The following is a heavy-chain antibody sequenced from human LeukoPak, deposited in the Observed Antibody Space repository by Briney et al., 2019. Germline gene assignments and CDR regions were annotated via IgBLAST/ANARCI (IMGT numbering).Heavy chain of an antibody. CDR3: ARDVSSGWYYYYYYYMDV. CDR2: INHSGST. D-gene: IGHD6-19*01. V-gene: IGHV4-34*01. J-gene: IGHJ6*03. Sequence: SETLSLTCAVYGGSFSGYYWSWIRQPPGKGLEWIGEINHSGSTNYNPSLKSRVTISVDTSKNQFSLKLSSVTAADTAVYYCARDVSSGWYYYYYYYMDVWGKGTTVTVSS. CDR1: GGSFSGYY.